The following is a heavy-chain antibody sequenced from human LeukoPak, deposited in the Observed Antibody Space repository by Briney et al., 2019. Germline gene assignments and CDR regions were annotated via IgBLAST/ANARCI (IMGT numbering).Heavy chain of an antibody. D-gene: IGHD2-15*01. CDR1: GSTFSSYG. V-gene: IGHV3-30*18. Sequence: GGSLRLSCAASGSTFSSYGMHWVRQAPGKGLEWVAVISHDGSNKYYADSVKGRFTISRDNSKNTLYLQMNSLRAEDTAVYYCAKDRAIYCSGGSCYSGGMDVWGQGTTVTVSS. CDR3: AKDRAIYCSGGSCYSGGMDV. CDR2: ISHDGSNK. J-gene: IGHJ6*02.